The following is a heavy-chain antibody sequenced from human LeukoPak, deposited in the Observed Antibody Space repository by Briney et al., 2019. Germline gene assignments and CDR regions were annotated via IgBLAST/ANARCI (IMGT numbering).Heavy chain of an antibody. CDR1: GDSMKNFY. D-gene: IGHD4-17*01. J-gene: IGHJ4*02. CDR3: ARGDYGDSVY. V-gene: IGHV4-59*01. Sequence: PSETLSLTCTVSGDSMKNFYWSWIRQPPGKGLEWIGYIYYSGGTNSNPSLNSRVTISVDTSKNQFSLKLASVTAADTATYYCARGDYGDSVYWGQGALVTVSS. CDR2: IYYSGGT.